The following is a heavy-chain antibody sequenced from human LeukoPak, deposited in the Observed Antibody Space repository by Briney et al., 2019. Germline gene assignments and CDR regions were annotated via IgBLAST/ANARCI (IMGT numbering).Heavy chain of an antibody. CDR3: ARIGVSVSAAGRYTDAFDI. J-gene: IGHJ3*02. Sequence: ASVKVSCKASGYTFTNYGISWVRQAPGQGLEWMGWTSTHNANVNYAQNFQDRITMTTDTSTTTGYMELRSLRSDDTAMYYCARIGVSVSAAGRYTDAFDIWGQGTMVTVSS. D-gene: IGHD6-13*01. V-gene: IGHV1-18*01. CDR1: GYTFTNYG. CDR2: TSTHNANV.